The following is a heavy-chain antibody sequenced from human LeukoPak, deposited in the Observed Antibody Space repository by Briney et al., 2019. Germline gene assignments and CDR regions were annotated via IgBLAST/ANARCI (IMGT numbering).Heavy chain of an antibody. Sequence: SETLSLTCTVSGGSIYSYYWSWIRQPPGKGLEWIGYIYYSGSTGYNPSLKSRVTISVDTSKNQFSLKVSSVTAADTAVYFCARGPDDFDYWGQGTLVTVSS. D-gene: IGHD5-24*01. CDR1: GGSIYSYY. V-gene: IGHV4-59*01. CDR3: ARGPDDFDY. J-gene: IGHJ4*02. CDR2: IYYSGST.